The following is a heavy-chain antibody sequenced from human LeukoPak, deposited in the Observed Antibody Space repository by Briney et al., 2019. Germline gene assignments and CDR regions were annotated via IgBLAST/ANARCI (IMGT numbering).Heavy chain of an antibody. D-gene: IGHD1-26*01. V-gene: IGHV4-34*01. Sequence: PSETLSLTCAVYGGSFSGYYWSWIRQPPGKGLEWIGEINHSGSTNYNPSLKSRVTISVDTSKNQFSLKLSSVTAADTAVYYCARSSGTYYKTSAFDIWGQGTMVTVSS. CDR1: GGSFSGYY. CDR2: INHSGST. J-gene: IGHJ3*02. CDR3: ARSSGTYYKTSAFDI.